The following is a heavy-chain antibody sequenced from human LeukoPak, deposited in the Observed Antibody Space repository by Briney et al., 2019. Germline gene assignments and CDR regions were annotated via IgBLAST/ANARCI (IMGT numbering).Heavy chain of an antibody. V-gene: IGHV3-23*01. D-gene: IGHD3-9*01. CDR1: GVTFSNYA. CDR2: ITGSGGIT. J-gene: IGHJ4*02. CDR3: AKWGDYDVLTGYYDPDY. Sequence: PGGSLRLSCVASGVTFSNYAMSWVRQAPGKGLEWVSAITGSGGITYYADSVKGRFTISRDNSKNTLYLQMNSLRAEDTAVYYCAKWGDYDVLTGYYDPDYWGQGTLVTVSS.